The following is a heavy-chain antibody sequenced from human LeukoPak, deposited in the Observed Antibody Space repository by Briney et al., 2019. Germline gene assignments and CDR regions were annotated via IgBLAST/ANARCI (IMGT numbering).Heavy chain of an antibody. J-gene: IGHJ4*02. CDR3: AEGGSFSDGNIDY. Sequence: PGGSLRLSCAASGFTFSSYAMSWVRQAPGKGLEWVSAISGSGGSTWYADSVKGRFTISRDNSKNTLYLQMNSLRAEDTAVYYCAEGGSFSDGNIDYWGQGTLVTVSS. V-gene: IGHV3-23*01. CDR2: ISGSGGST. D-gene: IGHD1-14*01. CDR1: GFTFSSYA.